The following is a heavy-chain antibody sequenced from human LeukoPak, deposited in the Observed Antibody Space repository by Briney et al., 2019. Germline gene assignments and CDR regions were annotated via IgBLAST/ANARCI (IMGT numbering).Heavy chain of an antibody. V-gene: IGHV3-7*03. CDR1: GFTFSSYW. Sequence: GGSLRLSCAASGFTFSSYWMSWVRQAPGKGLEWVANIKQDGSEKYYVDSVKGRFTIPRDNSKNTLYLQMNSLRAEDTAVYYCAKEGKTRNWNYYQAKAVYWGQGTLVTVSS. D-gene: IGHD1-7*01. CDR3: AKEGKTRNWNYYQAKAVY. CDR2: IKQDGSEK. J-gene: IGHJ4*02.